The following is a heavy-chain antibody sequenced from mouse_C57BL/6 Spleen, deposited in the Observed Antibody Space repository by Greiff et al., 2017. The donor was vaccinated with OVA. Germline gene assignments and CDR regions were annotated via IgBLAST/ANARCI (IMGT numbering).Heavy chain of an antibody. V-gene: IGHV3-6*01. D-gene: IGHD2-4*01. CDR1: GYSITSGYY. J-gene: IGHJ4*01. CDR3: ARVSIYYDYDGYAMDY. CDR2: ISYDGSN. Sequence: EVKLVESGPGLVKPSQSLSLTCSVTGYSITSGYYWNWIRQPPGNKLEWMGYISYDGSNNYNPSLKNRISITRDTSKNQFFLKLNSVTTEDTATYYGARVSIYYDYDGYAMDYWGQGTSVTVSS.